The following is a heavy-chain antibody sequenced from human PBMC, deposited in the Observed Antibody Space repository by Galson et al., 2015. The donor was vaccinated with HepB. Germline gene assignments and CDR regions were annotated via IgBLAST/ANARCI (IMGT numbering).Heavy chain of an antibody. D-gene: IGHD3-16*01. Sequence: CAISGDSVSSNNVAWNWIRRSPSRGLEWLGRTYYRSKWNNEYAISVKSRITVNPDISKNQFSLQLNSVTPEDTAVYFCARGGRFSFDYWGQGTLVTVSS. V-gene: IGHV6-1*01. CDR1: GDSVSSNNVA. J-gene: IGHJ4*02. CDR3: ARGGRFSFDY. CDR2: TYYRSKWNN.